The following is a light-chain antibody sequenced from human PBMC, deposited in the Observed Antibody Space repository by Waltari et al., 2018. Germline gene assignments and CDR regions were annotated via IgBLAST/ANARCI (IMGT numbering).Light chain of an antibody. CDR1: ASDVGAYAF. V-gene: IGLV2-14*01. Sequence: QSALTPPASVSGSPGQSITISCSGTASDVGAYAFVPWYQQHPGKAPHLIIYEVSNRPSGISNRFSASKSGNTASLTISGLQAEDEADYYCSSYTTSSAPGVFGTGTRVTVL. CDR3: SSYTTSSAPGV. CDR2: EVS. J-gene: IGLJ1*01.